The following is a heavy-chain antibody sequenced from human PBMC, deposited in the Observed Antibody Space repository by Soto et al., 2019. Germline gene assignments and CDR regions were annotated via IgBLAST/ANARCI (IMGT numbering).Heavy chain of an antibody. V-gene: IGHV1-18*01. CDR2: ISAYNGNT. Sequence: ASVKVSCKASGYTFTNYGISWVRQAPGQGLEWMGWISAYNGNTNYAQNLQGRVTMTTDTSTSTAYMELGSLRSDDTAVYYCARGRRSYTYGRYWGQGTLVPVSS. D-gene: IGHD5-18*01. J-gene: IGHJ4*02. CDR1: GYTFTNYG. CDR3: ARGRRSYTYGRY.